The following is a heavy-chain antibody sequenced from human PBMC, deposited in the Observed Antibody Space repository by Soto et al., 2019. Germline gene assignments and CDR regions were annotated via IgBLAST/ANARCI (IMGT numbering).Heavy chain of an antibody. V-gene: IGHV3-30*18. D-gene: IGHD1-7*01. CDR2: ITYDGSFQ. J-gene: IGHJ4*02. Sequence: GSLRLSCQASGFNFDNYGMHWVRQAPGKGLEWVAVITYDGSFQYYADSVKGRFTISRDNSKNTLSLHLNTLKPEDTAVYHCAKDRVGGTFYTPLAFWGQGTPVTVSS. CDR1: GFNFDNYG. CDR3: AKDRVGGTFYTPLAF.